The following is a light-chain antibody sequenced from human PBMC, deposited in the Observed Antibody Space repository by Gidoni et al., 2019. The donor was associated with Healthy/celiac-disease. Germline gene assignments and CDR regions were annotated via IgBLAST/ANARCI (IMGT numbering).Light chain of an antibody. J-gene: IGKJ3*01. CDR1: QDISNY. CDR2: DAS. CDR3: QQYDNLSIT. V-gene: IGKV1-33*01. Sequence: DIQMTQSPSSLSASVGDRVTITCQASQDISNYLNWYQQKPGKAPKLLIYDASNLETGVPSRFSGSGSGTDFTFTISSLRPEDIATYYCQQYDNLSITFGPGTKVDIK.